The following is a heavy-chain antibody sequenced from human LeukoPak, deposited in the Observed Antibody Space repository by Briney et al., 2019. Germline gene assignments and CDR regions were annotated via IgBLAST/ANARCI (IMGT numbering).Heavy chain of an antibody. D-gene: IGHD2-2*01. CDR1: GFTFSSYA. J-gene: IGHJ6*02. CDR3: AREYCSSTSCYGMDV. Sequence: GGSLRLSCAASGFTFSSYAMHWVHQAPGKGLEWVAVISYDGSNKYYADSVKGRFTISRDNSKNTLYLQMNSLRAEDTAVYYCAREYCSSTSCYGMDVWGQGTTVTVSS. V-gene: IGHV3-30-3*01. CDR2: ISYDGSNK.